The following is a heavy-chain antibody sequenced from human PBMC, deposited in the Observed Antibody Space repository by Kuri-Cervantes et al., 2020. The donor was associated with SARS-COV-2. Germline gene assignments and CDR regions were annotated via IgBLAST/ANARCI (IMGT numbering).Heavy chain of an antibody. CDR1: GYSFTSYY. J-gene: IGHJ4*02. V-gene: IGHV1-69*05. CDR2: IIPIFGTA. D-gene: IGHD1-26*01. Sequence: KVSCKASGYSFTSYYINWVRQAPGQGLEWMGGIIPIFGTANYAQKFQGRVTFTTDESTSTAYMELSSLRSEDTAVYYCARGGVGATQDCSFDYWGQGTLVTVSS. CDR3: ARGGVGATQDCSFDY.